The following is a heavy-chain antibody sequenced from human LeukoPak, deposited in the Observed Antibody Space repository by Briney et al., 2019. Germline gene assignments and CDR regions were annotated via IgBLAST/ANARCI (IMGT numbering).Heavy chain of an antibody. V-gene: IGHV4-61*02. CDR3: ARGHYDTFTGYYTYYFDY. J-gene: IGHJ4*01. Sequence: SETLSLTCTASGGSIASGNYYWNWIRQPAGKGLEWIGRSHASRGTNYSPSLRSRVTISVDASQSQFSLKLTAVTAADTAVYYCARGHYDTFTGYYTYYFDYWGHGTLVTVSS. CDR2: SHASRGT. CDR1: GGSIASGNYY. D-gene: IGHD3-9*01.